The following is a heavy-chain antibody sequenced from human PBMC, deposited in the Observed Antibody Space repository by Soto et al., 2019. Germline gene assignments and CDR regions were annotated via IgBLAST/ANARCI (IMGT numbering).Heavy chain of an antibody. J-gene: IGHJ6*02. V-gene: IGHV3-30*18. CDR1: GFTFSSYG. Sequence: QVQLVESGGGVVQPGRSLRLSCAASGFTFSSYGMHWVRQAPGKGLEWVAVISYDGSKKYYADSEKGRFTISRDNSKKTLFLQMNSLRAEDTAVYYCAKDGVYGMDVWGQGTTVTVSS. CDR3: AKDGVYGMDV. CDR2: ISYDGSKK. D-gene: IGHD3-16*01.